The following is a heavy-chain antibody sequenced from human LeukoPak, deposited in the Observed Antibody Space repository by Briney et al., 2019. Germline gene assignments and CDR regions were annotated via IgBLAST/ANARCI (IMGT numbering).Heavy chain of an antibody. V-gene: IGHV3-21*06. Sequence: PGGSLRLSCAASGFTFSTYSMSWVRQAPGKGLEWVSSISSNSRYIYYADSMRGRFTISRDNAKNSLYLQMNSLRAEDTAVYYCARGRGSGYDPFDYWGQGTLVTVSS. J-gene: IGHJ4*02. CDR1: GFTFSTYS. D-gene: IGHD5-12*01. CDR3: ARGRGSGYDPFDY. CDR2: ISSNSRYI.